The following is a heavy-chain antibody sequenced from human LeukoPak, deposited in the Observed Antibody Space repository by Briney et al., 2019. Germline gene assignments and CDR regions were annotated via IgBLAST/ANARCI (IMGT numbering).Heavy chain of an antibody. CDR2: INPDSGDT. CDR3: ARVPIFGVVIMRRDDY. CDR1: GYTFTGFY. J-gene: IGHJ4*02. V-gene: IGHV1-2*02. Sequence: ASVMVSCKASGYTFTGFYMHWVRQAPGQGLEWMGWINPDSGDTNYAQKFQGRVTMARDTSVSTVYMELSRLTSDDTAVYYCARVPIFGVVIMRRDDYWGQGTLVTVSS. D-gene: IGHD3-3*01.